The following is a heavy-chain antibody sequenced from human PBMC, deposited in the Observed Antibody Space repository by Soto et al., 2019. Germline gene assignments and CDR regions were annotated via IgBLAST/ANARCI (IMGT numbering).Heavy chain of an antibody. D-gene: IGHD3-10*01. CDR2: VSARGDKT. CDR1: GFTFSRHA. Sequence: QSGGSLRLSCAASGFTFSRHAMSWVRQAPGKGLEWVSSVSARGDKTYYADSVKGRFTISRDNSKDTLYLQLNSLRAEDTALYYCAQQSFGAGTHPLLFDFWGQGALVTVSS. J-gene: IGHJ4*02. V-gene: IGHV3-23*01. CDR3: AQQSFGAGTHPLLFDF.